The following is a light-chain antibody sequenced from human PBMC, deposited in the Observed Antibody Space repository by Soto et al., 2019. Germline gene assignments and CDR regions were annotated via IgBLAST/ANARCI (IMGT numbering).Light chain of an antibody. CDR2: GAS. CDR3: QQYGCSPWT. CDR1: QSFSTSL. Sequence: EIVLTQSPGTLSLSPGERATLSCRASQSFSTSLLAWYQQKPGQAPRLLIYGASSRATGIPDRFSGSGSGTDFTLTISRLEPEDFAVYYYQQYGCSPWTFGQGTKVEI. J-gene: IGKJ1*01. V-gene: IGKV3-20*01.